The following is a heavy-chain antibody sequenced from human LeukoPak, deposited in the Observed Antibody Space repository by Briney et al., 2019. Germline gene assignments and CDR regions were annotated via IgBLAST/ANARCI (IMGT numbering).Heavy chain of an antibody. D-gene: IGHD1-14*01. V-gene: IGHV4-59*01. Sequence: SETLSLTCTVSGGSMSTYYWTWIRQPPGKGLEWIGFIYYTGSTNYNPSLKSRVTISVDTSKNQFSLKLSSVTATDTAVYYCAGMRITTPTVRTLDYWGQGTLVTVSS. J-gene: IGHJ4*02. CDR2: IYYTGST. CDR3: AGMRITTPTVRTLDY. CDR1: GGSMSTYY.